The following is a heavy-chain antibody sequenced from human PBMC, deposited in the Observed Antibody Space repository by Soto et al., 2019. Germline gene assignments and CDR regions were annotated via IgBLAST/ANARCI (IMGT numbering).Heavy chain of an antibody. J-gene: IGHJ6*02. CDR1: GFTLSRYA. CDR2: ISYDGTNK. CDR3: ARVGTEEYDFWGRGMDV. V-gene: IGHV3-30-3*01. D-gene: IGHD3-3*01. Sequence: QVQLVESGGGVVQPGRSLRLSCVASGFTLSRYAMHWVRQAPGKGLEWVAVISYDGTNKYYADSVKGLFTFSSDNSKNPLYLHMNSLKPEDTAAYFWARVGTEEYDFWGRGMDVWGQGTTVTVSS.